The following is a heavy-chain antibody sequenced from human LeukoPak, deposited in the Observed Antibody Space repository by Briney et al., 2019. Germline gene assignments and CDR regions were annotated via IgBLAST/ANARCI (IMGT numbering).Heavy chain of an antibody. D-gene: IGHD5-18*01. J-gene: IGHJ4*02. Sequence: GGSLRLSCAASGFTFSNAWMSWVRQAPGKGLEWVGRIKSKTDGGTTDYAAPVKGRFTISRDDSKNTLYLQMNSLKTEDTAVYYCTTVSWLVTDPHFDYWGQGTLVTVSS. V-gene: IGHV3-15*01. CDR2: IKSKTDGGTT. CDR1: GFTFSNAW. CDR3: TTVSWLVTDPHFDY.